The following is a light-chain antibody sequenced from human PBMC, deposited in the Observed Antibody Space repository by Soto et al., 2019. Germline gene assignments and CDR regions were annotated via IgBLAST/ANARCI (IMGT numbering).Light chain of an antibody. CDR2: ETT. J-gene: IGLJ2*01. CDR3: LLVYSDTVI. Sequence: AVVTQEPSLTVSPGGTVALACGSSTVAVTSGHWPYWFQQRPGQAPKTLIYETTNKHSWSPARFSGSLLGGKAALTLSGAQPEDEADYYCLLVYSDTVIFGGGTQLTVL. V-gene: IGLV7-46*01. CDR1: TVAVTSGHW.